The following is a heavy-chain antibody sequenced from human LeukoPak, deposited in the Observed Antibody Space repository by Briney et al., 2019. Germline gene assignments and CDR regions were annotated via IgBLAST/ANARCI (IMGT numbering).Heavy chain of an antibody. D-gene: IGHD4-23*01. V-gene: IGHV3-21*01. J-gene: IGHJ5*02. CDR1: GFTFGSYS. Sequence: GGALRLSCAASGFTFGSYSMNWVRQAPGKGLEWVSSISSSSSSIYYADSGKGRFTIARDNAKNSLYLQMSSLREEDAAVYYCARGWSNRVVIIRGWFEPWGQGTLVTVSS. CDR2: ISSSSSSI. CDR3: ARGWSNRVVIIRGWFEP.